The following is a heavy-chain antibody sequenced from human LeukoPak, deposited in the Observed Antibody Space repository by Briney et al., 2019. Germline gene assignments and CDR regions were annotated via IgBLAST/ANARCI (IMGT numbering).Heavy chain of an antibody. CDR1: GYTFTSYA. J-gene: IGHJ4*02. V-gene: IGHV1-3*01. D-gene: IGHD6-19*01. CDR2: INAGNGNT. CDR3: ARDPYRHSSGWYDSNYFDY. Sequence: ASVKVSCKASGYTFTSYAMHWVRQAPGQRLEWMGWINAGNGNTKYSQKFQGRVTITRDTSASTAYMELSSLRSEDTAVYYCARDPYRHSSGWYDSNYFDYWGQGTLVTVSS.